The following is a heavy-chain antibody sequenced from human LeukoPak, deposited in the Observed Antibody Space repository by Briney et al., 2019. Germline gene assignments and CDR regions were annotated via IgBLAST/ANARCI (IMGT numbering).Heavy chain of an antibody. CDR3: AKAVAVAGPFDY. CDR2: ISYDESNK. V-gene: IGHV3-30*18. J-gene: IGHJ4*02. CDR1: GFTFSSYG. D-gene: IGHD6-19*01. Sequence: QPGRSLRLSCAASGFTFSSYGMHWVRQAPGKGLEWVAVISYDESNKYYADSVKGRFTTSRDNSQNTLSLQMNSLRAEDTAVYYCAKAVAVAGPFDYWGQGTLVTVSS.